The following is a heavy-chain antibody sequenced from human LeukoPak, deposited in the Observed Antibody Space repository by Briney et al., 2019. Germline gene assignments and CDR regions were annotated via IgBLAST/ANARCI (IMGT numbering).Heavy chain of an antibody. V-gene: IGHV4-34*01. Sequence: SETLSLTCAVYGGSFSGYYWSWIRQPPGKGLGWIGEINHSGSTNYNPSLKSRVTISVDTSKNQFSLKLSSVTAADTAVYYCAGPRVTTAYYFDYWGQGTLVTVSS. D-gene: IGHD1-1*01. CDR3: AGPRVTTAYYFDY. CDR2: INHSGST. CDR1: GGSFSGYY. J-gene: IGHJ4*02.